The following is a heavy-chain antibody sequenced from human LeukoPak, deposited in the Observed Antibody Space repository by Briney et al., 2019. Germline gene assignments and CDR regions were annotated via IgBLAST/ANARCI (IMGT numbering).Heavy chain of an antibody. V-gene: IGHV1-2*06. J-gene: IGHJ4*02. CDR3: ARVDYGDPSTFDY. CDR1: GYTFTGHY. Sequence: GASVKVSCKASGYTFTGHYMHWVRQAPGQGLEWMGRINPNSGGTNYAQKFQGRVTMTRDTSISTAYMELSRLRSDDTAVYYCARVDYGDPSTFDYWGQGTLVTVSS. CDR2: INPNSGGT. D-gene: IGHD4-17*01.